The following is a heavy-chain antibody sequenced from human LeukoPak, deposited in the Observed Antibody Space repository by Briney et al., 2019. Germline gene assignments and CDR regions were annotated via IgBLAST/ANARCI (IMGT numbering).Heavy chain of an antibody. CDR2: ISRSGESA. V-gene: IGHV3-23*01. Sequence: PGGSLRLSCAASGFTFSSYAMSWVRQAPGKGLEWVSSISRSGESAFYADSVRDRFTISRDNSKNTVSLQMESLRAEDTALYYCAKDYAVGSIDYWGQGTLVTVSS. J-gene: IGHJ4*02. CDR3: AKDYAVGSIDY. CDR1: GFTFSSYA. D-gene: IGHD3-16*01.